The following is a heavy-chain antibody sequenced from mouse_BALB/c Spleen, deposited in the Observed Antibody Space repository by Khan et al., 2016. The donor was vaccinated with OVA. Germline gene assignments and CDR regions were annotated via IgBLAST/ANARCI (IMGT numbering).Heavy chain of an antibody. D-gene: IGHD1-1*01. J-gene: IGHJ3*01. CDR2: INSDGTYT. Sequence: EVELVESGGGLVKPGGSLKLSCAASGFTFSTFALSWVRQTPEKRLEWVATINSDGTYTYYPDSVKGRFTISRDNAKNTLYLQMSSLRSEDTAMXYCARHNYGPFAYWGQGTLVTVSA. CDR1: GFTFSTFA. V-gene: IGHV5-9-3*01. CDR3: ARHNYGPFAY.